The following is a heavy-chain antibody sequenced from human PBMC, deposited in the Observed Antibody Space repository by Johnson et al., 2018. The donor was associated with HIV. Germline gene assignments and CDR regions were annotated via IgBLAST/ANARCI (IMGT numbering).Heavy chain of an antibody. J-gene: IGHJ3*02. CDR1: GFTVSSNY. V-gene: IGHV3-66*01. Sequence: EVQLVESGGGLVQPGGSLRLSCAASGFTVSSNYMSWVRQAPGKGLEWVSVIYSGGSTYYADSVKGRFTISRDNSKNTLYLQMNSLRAEDTAVYYCARGGYSSGWIYAFDIWGQGTMVTVSS. D-gene: IGHD6-19*01. CDR3: ARGGYSSGWIYAFDI. CDR2: IYSGGST.